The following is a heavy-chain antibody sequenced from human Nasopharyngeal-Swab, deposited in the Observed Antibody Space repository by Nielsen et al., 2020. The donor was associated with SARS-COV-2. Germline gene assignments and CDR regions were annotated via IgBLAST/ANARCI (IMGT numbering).Heavy chain of an antibody. CDR2: IKQDGSEK. J-gene: IGHJ1*01. V-gene: IGHV3-7*03. D-gene: IGHD3-3*01. CDR3: ARDLRHYDFWSGYYTGIYFQH. Sequence: VRQAPGKGLEWVANIKQDGSEKYYVDSVKGRFTISRDNAKNSLYLQMNSLRAEDTAVYCCARDLRHYDFWSGYYTGIYFQHWGQGTLATVSS.